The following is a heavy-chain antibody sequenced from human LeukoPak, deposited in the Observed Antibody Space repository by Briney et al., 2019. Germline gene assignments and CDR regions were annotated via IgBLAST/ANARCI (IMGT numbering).Heavy chain of an antibody. CDR3: ARANGLLWGSYRYPFDY. CDR1: GFTFDDYG. Sequence: GWSLRLSCAASGFTFDDYGMSWVRQAPGKVLELGSGINWNGGSRGYAGSVKGRFTISRDNAKNSLYVQMDSLRAEDTALYYCARANGLLWGSYRYPFDYWGQGTLVTVSS. J-gene: IGHJ4*02. V-gene: IGHV3-20*04. CDR2: INWNGGSR. D-gene: IGHD3-16*02.